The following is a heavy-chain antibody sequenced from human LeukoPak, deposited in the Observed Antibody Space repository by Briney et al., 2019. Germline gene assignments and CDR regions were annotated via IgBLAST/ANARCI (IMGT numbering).Heavy chain of an antibody. Sequence: GGSLRLSCAASGFTFDDYGMSWVRQAPGKGLEWVSGINWNGGSTGYADSVKGRFTISRDNAKKSLYLQMNSLRAEDTVLYYCARVDSSSWYGGVYWGQGTLVTVSS. CDR2: INWNGGST. V-gene: IGHV3-20*04. J-gene: IGHJ4*02. D-gene: IGHD6-13*01. CDR3: ARVDSSSWYGGVY. CDR1: GFTFDDYG.